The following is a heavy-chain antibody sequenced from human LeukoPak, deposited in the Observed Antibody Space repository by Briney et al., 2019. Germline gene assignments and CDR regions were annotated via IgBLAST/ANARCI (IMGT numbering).Heavy chain of an antibody. CDR3: AKTSRAAADTGYGMGV. CDR2: ISWNSGSI. V-gene: IGHV3-9*01. Sequence: GRSLRLSCAASGFTFDDYAMHWVRQAPGKGLEWVSGISWNSGSIGYADSVKGRFTISRDNAKNSLYLQMNSLRAEDTALYYRAKTSRAAADTGYGMGVWGQGTTVTVSS. D-gene: IGHD6-13*01. J-gene: IGHJ6*02. CDR1: GFTFDDYA.